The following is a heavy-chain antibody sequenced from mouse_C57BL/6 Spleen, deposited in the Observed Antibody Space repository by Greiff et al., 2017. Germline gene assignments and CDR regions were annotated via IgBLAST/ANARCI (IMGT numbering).Heavy chain of an antibody. J-gene: IGHJ2*01. Sequence: VQLQQSGAELVRPGASVTLSCKASGYTFTDYEMHWVKQTPVHGLEWIGAIDPETGGTAYNQKFKGKAILTADKSSSTAYMELRSLASEDSAVYYCTRMRFYGSSDYFDYWGQGTTLTVSS. CDR3: TRMRFYGSSDYFDY. V-gene: IGHV1-15*01. CDR1: GYTFTDYE. D-gene: IGHD1-1*01. CDR2: IDPETGGT.